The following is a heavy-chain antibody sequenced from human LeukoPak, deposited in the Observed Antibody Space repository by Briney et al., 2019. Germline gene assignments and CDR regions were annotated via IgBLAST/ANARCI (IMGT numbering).Heavy chain of an antibody. Sequence: GASVKVSCKAFGGTFSSYAISWVRQAPGQGLEWMGGIIPIFGTANYAQKFQGRVTITADKSTSTAYMELSSLRSEDTAVYYCARAPADNRVLWFGESPGPFDIWGQGTMVTVSS. J-gene: IGHJ3*02. D-gene: IGHD3-10*01. V-gene: IGHV1-69*06. CDR3: ARAPADNRVLWFGESPGPFDI. CDR1: GGTFSSYA. CDR2: IIPIFGTA.